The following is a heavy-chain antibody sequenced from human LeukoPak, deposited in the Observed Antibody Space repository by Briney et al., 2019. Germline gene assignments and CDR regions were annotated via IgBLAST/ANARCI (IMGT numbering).Heavy chain of an antibody. CDR2: ISGSGGST. J-gene: IGHJ4*02. V-gene: IGHV3-23*01. Sequence: GGSLRLSCAASGFTFGSYAMYWVRQAPGKGLEWVSGISGSGGSTFYADSVKGRFTISRDNSENTVYLQMNSLRADGTAVYYCAKTTAGYSSGRYPGWPVDYWGQGTLVTVSS. CDR1: GFTFGSYA. CDR3: AKTTAGYSSGRYPGWPVDY. D-gene: IGHD6-19*01.